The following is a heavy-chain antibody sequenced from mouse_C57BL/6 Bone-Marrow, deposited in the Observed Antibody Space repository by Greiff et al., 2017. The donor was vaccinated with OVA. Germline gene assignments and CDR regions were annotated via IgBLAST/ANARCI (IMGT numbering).Heavy chain of an antibody. CDR3: ARLVYYYGSTGY. Sequence: QVQLQQSGAELARPGASVKLSCKASGYTFTSYGISWVKQRTGQGLEWIGEIYPRSGNTYYNEKFKGKATLTADKSSSTAYMELSSLTSEDSAVYFCARLVYYYGSTGYWGQGTTLTVSS. CDR2: IYPRSGNT. J-gene: IGHJ2*01. D-gene: IGHD1-1*01. V-gene: IGHV1-81*01. CDR1: GYTFTSYG.